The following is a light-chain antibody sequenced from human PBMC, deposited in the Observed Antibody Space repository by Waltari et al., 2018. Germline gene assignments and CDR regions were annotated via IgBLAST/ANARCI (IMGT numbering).Light chain of an antibody. CDR1: QSVSNF. V-gene: IGKV3-11*01. J-gene: IGKJ4*01. Sequence: EIVLTQSPATLSLSPGERATLSCRASQSVSNFLAWYQQKPGQAPRLLIYHASNRATGIPDRFRGRGSGTDFTLTISSLEPGDSAVYYCQQRANWPPLTFGGGTRVEI. CDR2: HAS. CDR3: QQRANWPPLT.